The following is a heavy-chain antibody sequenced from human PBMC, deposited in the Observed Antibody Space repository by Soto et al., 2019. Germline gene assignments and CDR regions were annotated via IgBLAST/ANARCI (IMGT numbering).Heavy chain of an antibody. J-gene: IGHJ3*02. Sequence: QVQLVQSGADMKNPGSSVRVSCKASGGTFSRYSISWVRQAPGQGPEWIGGIVPMYDTPVYSQKFQGRVTITADVSTTTAYKNLSILRSEDTAVYFCARERGDRPVSGSGAFEMWGQGTVVTFSS. CDR1: GGTFSRYS. CDR2: IVPMYDTP. D-gene: IGHD6-19*01. V-gene: IGHV1-69*01. CDR3: ARERGDRPVSGSGAFEM.